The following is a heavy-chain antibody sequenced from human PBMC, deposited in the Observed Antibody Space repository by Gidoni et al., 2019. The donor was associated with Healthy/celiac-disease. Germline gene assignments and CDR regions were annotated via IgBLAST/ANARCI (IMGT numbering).Heavy chain of an antibody. D-gene: IGHD5-18*01. J-gene: IGHJ4*02. CDR3: ARGIFTAMVTAWPDY. CDR2: INAGNGNT. CDR1: GYTFTSYA. V-gene: IGHV1-3*01. Sequence: QVQPVQSGAEAKKPGASVKVSCKASGYTFTSYAMHWVRQAPGQRLEWMGWINAGNGNTKYSQKFQGRVTITRDTSASTAYMELSSLRSEDTAVYYCARGIFTAMVTAWPDYWGQGTLVTVSS.